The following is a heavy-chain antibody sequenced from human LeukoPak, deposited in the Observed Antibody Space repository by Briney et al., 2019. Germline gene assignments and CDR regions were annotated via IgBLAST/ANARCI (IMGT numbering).Heavy chain of an antibody. D-gene: IGHD3-22*01. V-gene: IGHV3-30*04. CDR1: GFTFSSYP. J-gene: IGHJ4*02. Sequence: GGSLRLSCAASGFTFSSYPMHWVRQAPGKGLEWVAVISYDGTNKYYADSVKGRFTISRDNSKNTLYLQMNSLRGEDTAVYYCARESPDYYDSSGYYLDYWGQGTLVTVSS. CDR3: ARESPDYYDSSGYYLDY. CDR2: ISYDGTNK.